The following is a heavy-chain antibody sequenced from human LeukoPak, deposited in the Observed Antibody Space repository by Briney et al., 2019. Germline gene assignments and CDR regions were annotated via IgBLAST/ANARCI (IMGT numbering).Heavy chain of an antibody. J-gene: IGHJ6*03. Sequence: GGSLRLSCAASQFTFNLHGMNWVRQAPGKGLDWVAVMSFDGSHIYYADSVKGRFTISRDNSNNTLFLQMNSLNADDTAVYYCARGGTYYYQYYYMDVWGKGTTVTVSS. D-gene: IGHD3-16*01. V-gene: IGHV3-30*05. CDR3: ARGGTYYYQYYYMDV. CDR2: MSFDGSHI. CDR1: QFTFNLHG.